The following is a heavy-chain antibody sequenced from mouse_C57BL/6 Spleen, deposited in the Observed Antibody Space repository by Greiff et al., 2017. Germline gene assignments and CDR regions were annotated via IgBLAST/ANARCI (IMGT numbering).Heavy chain of an antibody. CDR1: GYAFSSSW. D-gene: IGHD1-1*01. Sequence: QVQLQQSGPELVKPGASVKISCKASGYAFSSSWMNWVKQRPGKGLEWIGRIYPGDGDTNYNGKFTGKATLTADKSSSTAYMQRSSLTSEDSAVYFCARSLYYYGSSDDYYAMDYWGQGTSVTVSS. V-gene: IGHV1-82*01. CDR3: ARSLYYYGSSDDYYAMDY. CDR2: IYPGDGDT. J-gene: IGHJ4*01.